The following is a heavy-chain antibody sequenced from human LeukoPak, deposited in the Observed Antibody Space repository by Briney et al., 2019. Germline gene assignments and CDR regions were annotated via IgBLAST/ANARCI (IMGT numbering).Heavy chain of an antibody. V-gene: IGHV3-43*01. D-gene: IGHD4-23*01. CDR2: ISWDGGST. J-gene: IGHJ4*02. CDR1: GFTFDDYT. CDR3: AKSTTVVSYFDY. Sequence: GGSLRLSCAASGFTFDDYTMHWVRQAPGKGLEWVSLISWDGGSTYYADSVKGRFTISRDNSKNSLYLQMNSLRAEDTALYYCAKSTTVVSYFDYWGQGTLVTVSS.